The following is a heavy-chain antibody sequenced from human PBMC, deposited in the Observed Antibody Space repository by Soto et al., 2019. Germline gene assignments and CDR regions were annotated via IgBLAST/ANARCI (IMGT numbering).Heavy chain of an antibody. CDR2: ITGSSSYI. CDR1: GFIFSSHN. V-gene: IGHV3-21*06. J-gene: IGHJ6*02. D-gene: IGHD3-9*01. CDR3: ARLVASETGYGMDV. Sequence: DVQLVESGGGLVKPGGSLRLSRAASGFIFSSHNMNWVRQAPGKGLEWVSSITGSSSYIFYADSVKGRFTISRDNAKNTVYLQVNSLRAEDTGVYYCARLVASETGYGMDVWGQGTTVTVSS.